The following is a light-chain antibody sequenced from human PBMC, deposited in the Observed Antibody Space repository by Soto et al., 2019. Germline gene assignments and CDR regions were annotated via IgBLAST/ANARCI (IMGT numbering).Light chain of an antibody. CDR3: HQYYNRPPWT. Sequence: EILMTQSPATLSVSPGDSATLSCRASRSVDTDLAWYQQKPGQAPRLLVFATSARATGVPDRIRGSRSGTDFTLTISSLQPEDSATYYCHQYYNRPPWTFGQGTKVEI. CDR2: ATS. J-gene: IGKJ1*01. V-gene: IGKV3-15*01. CDR1: RSVDTD.